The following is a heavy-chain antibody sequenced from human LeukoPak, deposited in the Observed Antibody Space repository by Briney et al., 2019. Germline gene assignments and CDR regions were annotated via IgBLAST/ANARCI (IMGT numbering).Heavy chain of an antibody. D-gene: IGHD2-2*02. Sequence: GGSLRLSCAASGLTFSNYWMHWVRHAPGKGLEWVSSISSSSSYIYYADSVKGRFTISRDNAKNSLYLQMNSLRAEDTAVYYCARLSYTANFDYWGQGTLVTVSS. CDR1: GLTFSNYW. V-gene: IGHV3-21*01. CDR2: ISSSSSYI. CDR3: ARLSYTANFDY. J-gene: IGHJ4*02.